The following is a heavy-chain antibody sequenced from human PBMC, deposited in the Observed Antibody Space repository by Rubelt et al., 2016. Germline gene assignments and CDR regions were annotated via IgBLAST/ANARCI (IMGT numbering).Heavy chain of an antibody. V-gene: IGHV3-30*14. CDR2: VSYDGSNK. CDR3: ARGDASDY. J-gene: IGHJ4*02. Sequence: VQLVESGGGLVQPGGSLRLSCAASGFTFSSYAMNWVRQAPGKGLEWVAVVSYDGSNKYYADSVKGRFTISRDNNKNTLYLQMNSLGAEETAVDDCARGDASDYWGQGTLVTVSS. CDR1: GFTFSSYA.